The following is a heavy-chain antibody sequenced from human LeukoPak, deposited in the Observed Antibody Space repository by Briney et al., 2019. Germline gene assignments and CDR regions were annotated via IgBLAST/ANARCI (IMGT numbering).Heavy chain of an antibody. D-gene: IGHD3-3*01. J-gene: IGHJ4*02. CDR3: ARGHSYDFWSGYYKDFDY. CDR1: GGSFSGYY. CDR2: TNHSGST. V-gene: IGHV4-34*01. Sequence: SETLSLTCAVYGGSFSGYYWSWIRQPPGKGLEWIGETNHSGSTNYNPSLKSRVTISVDTSKNQFSLKLSSVTAADTAVYYCARGHSYDFWSGYYKDFDYWGQGTLVTVSS.